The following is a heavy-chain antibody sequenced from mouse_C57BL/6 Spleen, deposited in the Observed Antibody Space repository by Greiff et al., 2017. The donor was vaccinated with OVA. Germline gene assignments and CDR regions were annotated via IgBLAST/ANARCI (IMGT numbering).Heavy chain of an antibody. D-gene: IGHD1-1*01. J-gene: IGHJ1*03. V-gene: IGHV1-52*01. CDR1: GYTFTSYW. Sequence: QVQLQQSGAELVRPGSSVKLSCKASGYTFTSYWMHWVKQRPIQGLEWIGNIDPSDSETHYNQKFKDKATLTVDKSSSTAYMQLSSLTSEDSAVYYCARATVVTTGGYFDVWGTGTTVTVSS. CDR3: ARATVVTTGGYFDV. CDR2: IDPSDSET.